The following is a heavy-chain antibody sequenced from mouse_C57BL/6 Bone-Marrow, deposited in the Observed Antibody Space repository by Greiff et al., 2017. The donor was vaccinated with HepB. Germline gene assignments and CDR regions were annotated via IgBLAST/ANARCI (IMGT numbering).Heavy chain of an antibody. CDR1: GFTFSNYW. D-gene: IGHD2-4*01. CDR2: IRLKSDNYAT. J-gene: IGHJ2*01. CDR3: TVYDYDEGYFDY. Sequence: EVQLQESGGGLVQPGGSMKLSCVASGFTFSNYWMNWVRQSPEKGLEWVAQIRLKSDNYATHYAESVKGRFTISRDDSKSSVYLQMNNLRAEDTGIYYCTVYDYDEGYFDYWGQGTTLTVSS. V-gene: IGHV6-3*01.